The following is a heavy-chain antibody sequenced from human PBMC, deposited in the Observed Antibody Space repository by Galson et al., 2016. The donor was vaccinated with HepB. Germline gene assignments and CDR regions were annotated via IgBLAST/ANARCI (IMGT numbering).Heavy chain of an antibody. CDR2: IQSSGST. CDR1: GGSLSNFY. V-gene: IGHV4-4*07. CDR3: LRQPYTSSSWDSME. D-gene: IGHD6-13*01. J-gene: IGHJ4*02. Sequence: SETLSLTCTVSGGSLSNFYWTFLRQPAGKGLEWIGRIQSSGSTNYNPSLNTRVSISLDTSKSQFSLKLSPVTAADTAVYYCLRQPYTSSSWDSMEWGQGTLVTVSS.